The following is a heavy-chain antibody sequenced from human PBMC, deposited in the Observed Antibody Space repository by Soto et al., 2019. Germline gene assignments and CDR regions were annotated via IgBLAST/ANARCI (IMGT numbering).Heavy chain of an antibody. CDR2: IYYSGST. D-gene: IGHD6-13*01. J-gene: IGHJ6*03. CDR3: ARGEEGRSSRSHRYYYYMDG. CDR1: GGSISSYY. Sequence: SETLSLTCTVSGGSISSYYWSWIRQPPGKGLEWIGYIYYSGSTNYNPSLKSRVTISVDTSKNQFSLKLSSVTAADTAVYYCARGEEGRSSRSHRYYYYMDGWGKGTTVTVSS. V-gene: IGHV4-59*01.